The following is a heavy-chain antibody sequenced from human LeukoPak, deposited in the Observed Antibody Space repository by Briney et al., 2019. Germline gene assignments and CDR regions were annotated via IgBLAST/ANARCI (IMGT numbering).Heavy chain of an antibody. J-gene: IGHJ6*02. CDR2: ITWNSGSR. V-gene: IGHV3-9*01. CDR1: GFTFDGCV. Sequence: PGGSLRLSCAASGFTFDGCVIHWVRQAPGKGLEWVSSITWNSGSRAFADSVKGRFTLSRDNAKNSLYLQMNSLRADDTALYYCTEDTGVDGPYGMDVWGQGTTVTVSS. D-gene: IGHD3-3*01. CDR3: TEDTGVDGPYGMDV.